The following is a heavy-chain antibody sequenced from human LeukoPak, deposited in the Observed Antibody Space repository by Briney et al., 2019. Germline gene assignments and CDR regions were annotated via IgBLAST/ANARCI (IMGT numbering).Heavy chain of an antibody. D-gene: IGHD2-15*01. Sequence: SETLSLTCTVSGGSISSYYWSWIRQPAGKGLEWIGRIYTSGSTNYNPSLKSRVTISVDTSKNQFSLKLSSVTAADTAVYYCARHGSGGSKDAFDIWGQGTMVTVSS. CDR3: ARHGSGGSKDAFDI. J-gene: IGHJ3*02. V-gene: IGHV4-4*07. CDR1: GGSISSYY. CDR2: IYTSGST.